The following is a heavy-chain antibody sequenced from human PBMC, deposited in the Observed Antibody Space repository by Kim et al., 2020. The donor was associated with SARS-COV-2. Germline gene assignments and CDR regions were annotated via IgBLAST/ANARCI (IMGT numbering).Heavy chain of an antibody. D-gene: IGHD6-19*01. CDR3: TTVAGTW. CDR1: GFTFSSYW. V-gene: IGHV3-7*03. CDR2: MKQDGSEK. J-gene: IGHJ4*02. Sequence: GGSLRLSCAASGFTFSSYWMSWVRQAPGKGLEWVANMKQDGSEKNYVDSVKGRFTISRDNAKNSLYLQMNSLRAEDTAKYYCTTVAGTWWGQGTLVTVSS.